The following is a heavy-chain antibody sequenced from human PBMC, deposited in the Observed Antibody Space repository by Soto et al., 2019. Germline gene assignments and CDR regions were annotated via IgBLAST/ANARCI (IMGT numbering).Heavy chain of an antibody. CDR3: ARDLAHGDYGYFDY. D-gene: IGHD4-17*01. CDR2: IYYSGST. Sequence: PSETLSLTCTVSGGSISSGDYYGSWIRQPPGKGLEWIGYIYYSGSTYYNPSLKSRVTISVDTSKNQFPLKLSSVTAADTAVYYCARDLAHGDYGYFDYWGQGTLVTVSS. V-gene: IGHV4-30-4*01. J-gene: IGHJ4*02. CDR1: GGSISSGDYY.